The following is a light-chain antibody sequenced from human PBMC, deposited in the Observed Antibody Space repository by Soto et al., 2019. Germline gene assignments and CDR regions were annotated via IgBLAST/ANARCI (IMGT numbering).Light chain of an antibody. CDR3: QQYNSYSWT. J-gene: IGKJ1*01. CDR2: KAS. V-gene: IGKV1-5*03. Sequence: DIQMTQSPSTLSATAGDRVTITCRASQSISSWLAWYQQKPGEAPKLLISKASSLESGVPSRFSGSGSGTEFTLTISSLQPDDFATYYCQQYNSYSWTFGPGTKVDIK. CDR1: QSISSW.